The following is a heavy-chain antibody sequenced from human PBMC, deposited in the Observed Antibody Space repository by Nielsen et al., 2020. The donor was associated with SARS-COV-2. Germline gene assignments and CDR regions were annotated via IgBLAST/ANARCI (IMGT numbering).Heavy chain of an antibody. J-gene: IGHJ4*02. CDR2: INAGNGNT. CDR3: ARLTGTPRWEPYDY. D-gene: IGHD1-7*01. V-gene: IGHV1-3*01. CDR1: GYTFTSYA. Sequence: ASVKVSCKASGYTFTSYAMIWVRQAPGQRLEWMGWINAGNGNTKYSQKFQGRVTITRDTSASTAYMELSSLRSEDTAVYYCARLTGTPRWEPYDYWGQGTLVTVSS.